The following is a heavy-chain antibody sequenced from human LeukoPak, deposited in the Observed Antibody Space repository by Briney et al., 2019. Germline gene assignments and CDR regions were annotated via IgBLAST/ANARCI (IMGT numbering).Heavy chain of an antibody. Sequence: GGSLRLSCAASGFTFSTNAMSWVRQAPGKGLEWVSGITGSDIRTYNADSAKGRFTITRDNSKSALYLQMNNLRAEDTAVYYCARGDTYSSSWYGFHYWGQGTLVTASS. J-gene: IGHJ4*02. CDR2: ITGSDIRT. CDR3: ARGDTYSSSWYGFHY. V-gene: IGHV3-23*01. D-gene: IGHD6-13*01. CDR1: GFTFSTNA.